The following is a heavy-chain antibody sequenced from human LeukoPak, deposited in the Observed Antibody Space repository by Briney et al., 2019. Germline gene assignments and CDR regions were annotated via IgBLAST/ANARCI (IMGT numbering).Heavy chain of an antibody. CDR1: GGTFSSYA. CDR3: ARDLELGYFDY. J-gene: IGHJ4*02. Sequence: SVKVSCKASGGTFSSYAISWVRQAPGQGLGWMGRIIPILGIANYAQKFQGRVTITADKSTSTAYMELSSLGSEDTAVYYCARDLELGYFDYWGQGTLVTVSS. D-gene: IGHD1-7*01. CDR2: IIPILGIA. V-gene: IGHV1-69*04.